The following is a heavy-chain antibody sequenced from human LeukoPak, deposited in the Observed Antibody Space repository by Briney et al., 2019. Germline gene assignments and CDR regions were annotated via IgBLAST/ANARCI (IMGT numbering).Heavy chain of an antibody. D-gene: IGHD2-21*02. CDR2: IYSGGST. V-gene: IGHV3-53*01. CDR3: ARTDETAPAEDFQH. Sequence: GGSLRLSCAASGFSVSSNYMSWVRQAPGKGLEWVSVIYSGGSTYYADSVKGRFTISRDNSKNTLYLQMKSLRAEDTAVYYCARTDETAPAEDFQHWGQGTLLTVSS. CDR1: GFSVSSNY. J-gene: IGHJ1*01.